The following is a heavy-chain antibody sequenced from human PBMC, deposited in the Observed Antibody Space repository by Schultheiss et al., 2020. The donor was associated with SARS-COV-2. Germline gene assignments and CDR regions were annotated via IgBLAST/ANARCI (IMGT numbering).Heavy chain of an antibody. Sequence: GGSLRLSCTASGFPFSSFGMHWVRQAPGKGLEWVTIISYDGSNTYYADSVRGRFTISRDNSKNTLYLQMNSLTAEDTALYYCARDSSFLGLASAGSYFDHWGQGSLVTVSS. CDR1: GFPFSSFG. CDR2: ISYDGSNT. J-gene: IGHJ4*02. D-gene: IGHD6-13*01. V-gene: IGHV3-33*08. CDR3: ARDSSFLGLASAGSYFDH.